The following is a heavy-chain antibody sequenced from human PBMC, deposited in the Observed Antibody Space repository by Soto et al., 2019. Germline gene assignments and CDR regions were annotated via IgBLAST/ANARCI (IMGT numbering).Heavy chain of an antibody. CDR3: ARRRGVVSTSSFRTRAPSFDY. CDR2: MNPNSGNT. Sequence: GASVKVSCKASGYTFTSYDINWVRQATGQGLVWMGWMNPNSGNTGYAQKFQGRVTMTRNTSISTAYMELSSLRSEDTAVYYCARRRGVVSTSSFRTRAPSFDYWGQGTLVTVSS. D-gene: IGHD2-2*01. V-gene: IGHV1-8*01. CDR1: GYTFTSYD. J-gene: IGHJ4*02.